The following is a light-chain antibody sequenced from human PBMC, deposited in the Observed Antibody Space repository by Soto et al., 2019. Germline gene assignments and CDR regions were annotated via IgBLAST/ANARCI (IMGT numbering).Light chain of an antibody. CDR1: QSIRSY. Sequence: IQMTQSPSSLSASVGDRVTITCRASQSIRSYLNCYQQKPGKAPNLLVFAASTLQSDVPSRFSGSGSGTDFTLTISSLQPEDFAAYYCLQHHSYPLTFGGGTKVDI. CDR2: AAS. V-gene: IGKV1-6*01. CDR3: LQHHSYPLT. J-gene: IGKJ4*01.